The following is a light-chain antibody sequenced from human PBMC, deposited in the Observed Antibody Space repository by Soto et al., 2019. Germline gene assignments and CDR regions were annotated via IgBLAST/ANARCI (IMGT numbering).Light chain of an antibody. CDR1: QSVSNNF. Sequence: EIVLTQSPGTLSLSPGERATLSCRASQSVSNNFLAWYRQKPGQAPRLLIYGASFRATGIPDRFSGSGSGTDFTLTISRLEPEDFVVYYCQQYGSSPRTFGQGTKVELK. CDR2: GAS. CDR3: QQYGSSPRT. V-gene: IGKV3-20*01. J-gene: IGKJ1*01.